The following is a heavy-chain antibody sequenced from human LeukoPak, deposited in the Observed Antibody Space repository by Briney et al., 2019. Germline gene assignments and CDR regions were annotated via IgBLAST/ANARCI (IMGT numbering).Heavy chain of an antibody. CDR3: ARGDRSRSGDWFDP. CDR2: IYYSGST. J-gene: IGHJ5*02. CDR1: GGSISSGDYY. V-gene: IGHV4-30-4*08. D-gene: IGHD1-26*01. Sequence: SETLSLTCTVSGGSISSGDYYWSWIRQPPGKGLEWIGYIYYSGSTYYNPSLKSRVTISVYTSKNQFSLKLSSVTAADTAVYYCARGDRSRSGDWFDPWGQGTLVTVSS.